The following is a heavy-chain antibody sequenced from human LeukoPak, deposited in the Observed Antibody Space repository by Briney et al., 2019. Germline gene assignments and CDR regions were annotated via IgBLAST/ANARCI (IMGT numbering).Heavy chain of an antibody. J-gene: IGHJ4*02. D-gene: IGHD6-6*01. CDR1: LFTLPSYR. CDR3: ARESSRAHDY. V-gene: IGHV3-74*01. Sequence: PGGSLRHSRVDSLFTLPSYRMHSVRPAPGKGLVWVSHIHSDGSSTSYADSVKGRFTISRDNAKNTLYLQMNSLRAEDTAVYYCARESSRAHDYWGQGTLVTVSS. CDR2: IHSDGSST.